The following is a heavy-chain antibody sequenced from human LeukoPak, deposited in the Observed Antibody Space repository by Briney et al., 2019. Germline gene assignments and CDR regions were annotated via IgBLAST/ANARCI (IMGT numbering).Heavy chain of an antibody. CDR2: ISGSGGST. J-gene: IGHJ5*02. CDR3: ANAFASYYDFWSGHNWFDP. V-gene: IGHV3-23*01. D-gene: IGHD3-3*01. CDR1: GFTFSSYA. Sequence: GGSLRLSCAASGFTFSSYAMSWVRQAPGKGLEWVSAISGSGGSTYYADSVKGRFTISRDNSKNTLCLQMNSLRAEDTAVYYCANAFASYYDFWSGHNWFDPWGQGTLVTVSS.